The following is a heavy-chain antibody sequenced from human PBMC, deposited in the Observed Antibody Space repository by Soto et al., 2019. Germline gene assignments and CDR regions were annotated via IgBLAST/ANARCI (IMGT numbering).Heavy chain of an antibody. CDR1: GFTFSSYG. CDR3: AGIWFGELSHFDY. V-gene: IGHV3-30*03. D-gene: IGHD3-10*01. J-gene: IGHJ4*02. Sequence: PGGSLRLSCAASGFTFSSYGMHWVRQAPGKGLEWVAVISYDGSNKYYADSVKGRFTISRDNSKNTLYLQMNSLRAEDTAVYYCAGIWFGELSHFDYWGQGTLVTVSS. CDR2: ISYDGSNK.